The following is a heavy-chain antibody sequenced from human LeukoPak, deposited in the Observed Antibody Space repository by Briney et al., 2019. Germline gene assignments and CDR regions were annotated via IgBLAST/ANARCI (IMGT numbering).Heavy chain of an antibody. Sequence: SETLSLTCSVSGYSISSGYYWGWIRQSPGKGLEWIGSIHRSGDTYYSPSLKSRVTISVDTSRNQLSLKLSSVTAADTAVYYCARHHPPTYDSSGHSFDYWGQGTLVTVSS. J-gene: IGHJ4*02. CDR3: ARHHPPTYDSSGHSFDY. V-gene: IGHV4-38-2*01. D-gene: IGHD3-22*01. CDR2: IHRSGDT. CDR1: GYSISSGYY.